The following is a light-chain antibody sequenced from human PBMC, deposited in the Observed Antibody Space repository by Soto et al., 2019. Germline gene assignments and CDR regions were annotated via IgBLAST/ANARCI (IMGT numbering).Light chain of an antibody. Sequence: ELVLTQSPGTLSLSPGERATLSCRASQSVSSSYLAWYQQKPGQAPRLVMYGTSNRATGIPDRFSGSGSGTDFTLTISRLEPEDFAVYYCQQYDSSPRTFGQGTKVDIK. CDR1: QSVSSSY. V-gene: IGKV3-20*01. CDR3: QQYDSSPRT. J-gene: IGKJ1*01. CDR2: GTS.